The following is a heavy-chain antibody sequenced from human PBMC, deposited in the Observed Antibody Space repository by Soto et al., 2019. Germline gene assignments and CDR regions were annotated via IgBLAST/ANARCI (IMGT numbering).Heavy chain of an antibody. Sequence: QLQLQESGSGLVKPSQTLSLTCAVSGGSISSGGYSWSWIRQPAGKGLEWIGRMSSSGVTNYSPSLKSRVTMSVDMSKNQFSLKLSSVTATDAAVYYCARALDSSGWYGDDAFDIWGQGTMVTVSS. D-gene: IGHD6-19*01. J-gene: IGHJ3*02. CDR1: GGSISSGGYS. V-gene: IGHV4-61*02. CDR3: ARALDSSGWYGDDAFDI. CDR2: MSSSGVT.